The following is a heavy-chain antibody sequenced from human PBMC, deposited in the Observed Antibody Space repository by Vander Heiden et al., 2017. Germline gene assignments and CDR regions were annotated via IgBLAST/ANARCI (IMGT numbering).Heavy chain of an antibody. D-gene: IGHD3-10*01. J-gene: IGHJ4*02. V-gene: IGHV3-9*01. Sequence: EVQLVESGGGLVQPGRSLRLSCVASGFTFDDYAMHWVRQAPGKGLEWVSGMSWNSGSIGYADSVKGRFTISRDNAKNSLYLQMKSLRPEDTALYYCAKDTGRMVRGVNYWGQGTLGTVSS. CDR1: GFTFDDYA. CDR2: MSWNSGSI. CDR3: AKDTGRMVRGVNY.